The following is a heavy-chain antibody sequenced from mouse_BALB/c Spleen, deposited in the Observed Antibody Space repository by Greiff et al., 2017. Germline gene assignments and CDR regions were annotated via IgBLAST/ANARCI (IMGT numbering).Heavy chain of an antibody. CDR1: GYSITSDYA. Sequence: EVQLQESGPGLVKPSQSLSLTCTVTGYSITSDYAWNWIRQFPGNKLEWMGYISYSGSTSYNPSLKSRISITRDTSKNQFFLQLNSVTTEDTATYYCAGEGVNVFAYWGQGTLVTVSA. J-gene: IGHJ3*01. V-gene: IGHV3-2*02. CDR3: AGEGVNVFAY. D-gene: IGHD2-13*01. CDR2: ISYSGST.